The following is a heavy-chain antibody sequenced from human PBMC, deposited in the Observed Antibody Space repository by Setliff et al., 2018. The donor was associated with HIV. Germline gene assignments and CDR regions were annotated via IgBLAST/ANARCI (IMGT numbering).Heavy chain of an antibody. CDR2: IHYTGST. Sequence: PSETLSLTCTVSGDSITRSTYYWGWIRQPPGKGLQWIGSIHYTGSTYSNPSLKSRVTISVDASKNQISLKLTSVTAADTAIYFCAREADGIDYWGQGSLVTVSS. D-gene: IGHD2-15*01. J-gene: IGHJ4*02. V-gene: IGHV4-39*02. CDR1: GDSITRSTYY. CDR3: AREADGIDY.